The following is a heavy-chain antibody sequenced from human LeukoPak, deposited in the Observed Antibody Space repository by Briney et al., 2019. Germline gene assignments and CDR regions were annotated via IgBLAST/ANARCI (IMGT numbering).Heavy chain of an antibody. CDR3: ARRSDDYDSSAYYH. CDR1: GYTFTSYD. J-gene: IGHJ4*02. V-gene: IGHV1-8*01. D-gene: IGHD3-22*01. Sequence: ASVKVSCKTSGYTFTSYDLNWVRQATGQGIEWEGWVNPNSGNTGYAQKFQGRVTMTMDPSISTAYMELSSLRSEDTAVYYCARRSDDYDSSAYYHWGQGTLVTVSS. CDR2: VNPNSGNT.